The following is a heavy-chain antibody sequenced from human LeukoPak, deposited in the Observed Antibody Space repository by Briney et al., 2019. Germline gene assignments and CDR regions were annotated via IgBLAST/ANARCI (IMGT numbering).Heavy chain of an antibody. D-gene: IGHD4-17*01. CDR2: ISAFNGNT. V-gene: IGHV1-18*01. CDR3: ARAGAAVTTHFDY. CDR1: GYTFTDYG. Sequence: ASVKVSCKASGYTFTDYGISWVRQAPGQGLEWMGRISAFNGNTNYARKLQGRVTMTTDTSTSTAYMELRGLRSDDTAVYYCARAGAAVTTHFDYWGQGTLVTVSS. J-gene: IGHJ4*02.